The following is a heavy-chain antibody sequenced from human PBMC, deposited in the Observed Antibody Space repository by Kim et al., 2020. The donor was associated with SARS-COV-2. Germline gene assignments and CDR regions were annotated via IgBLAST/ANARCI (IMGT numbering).Heavy chain of an antibody. J-gene: IGHJ4*02. CDR2: ISYDGSTK. Sequence: GGSLRLSCAASGFSFSSYAIHWVRQAPGKGLEWVAVISYDGSTKYYVDSVKGRFTISRDNSKNTLYLQMNSLRAEDAAVYYCARDGGSGTYYFDYWGQGT. D-gene: IGHD3-16*01. V-gene: IGHV3-30*04. CDR1: GFSFSSYA. CDR3: ARDGGSGTYYFDY.